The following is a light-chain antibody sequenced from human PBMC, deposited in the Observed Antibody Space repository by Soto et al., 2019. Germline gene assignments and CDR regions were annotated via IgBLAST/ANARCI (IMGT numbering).Light chain of an antibody. V-gene: IGLV1-44*01. CDR2: KNN. J-gene: IGLJ3*02. CDR3: AAWDDSLKGLV. CDR1: SSNIGSNA. Sequence: QSALTQPPSASGIPGQRVAISCSGSSSNIGSNAVNWYQQLPGAAPKLLIYKNNLRPSGVPDRFSGSKSGASASLAISELQSEDESDYYCAAWDDSLKGLVFGGGTKLTVL.